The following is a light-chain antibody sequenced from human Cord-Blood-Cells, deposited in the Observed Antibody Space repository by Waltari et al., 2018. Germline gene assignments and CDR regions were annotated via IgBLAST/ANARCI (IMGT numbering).Light chain of an antibody. V-gene: IGLV2-23*03. CDR1: SSDVGSYTL. J-gene: IGLJ2*01. CDR2: EGS. CDR3: CSYAGSSTFVVV. Sequence: QSALTQPASVSGSPGQSITISCTGTSSDVGSYTLVPWYQQHPGKAPKLMIYEGSKRPSVVSKRFSGSKSGNTAALTISGLQAEDEADYYCCSYAGSSTFVVVFGGGTKLTVL.